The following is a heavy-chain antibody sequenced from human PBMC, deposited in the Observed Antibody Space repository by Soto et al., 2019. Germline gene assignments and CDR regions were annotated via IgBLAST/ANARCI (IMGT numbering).Heavy chain of an antibody. CDR2: IYYSGST. Sequence: SETLSLTCTVSGGSISSSSYYWGWIRQPPGKGLEWIGSIYYSGSTYYNPSLKNRVTISVDTSKNQFSLKLSSVTAADTAVYYCASNWLAGYYYYGMDVWGQGTTVTVS. D-gene: IGHD3-22*01. J-gene: IGHJ6*02. CDR3: ASNWLAGYYYYGMDV. CDR1: GGSISSSSYY. V-gene: IGHV4-39*01.